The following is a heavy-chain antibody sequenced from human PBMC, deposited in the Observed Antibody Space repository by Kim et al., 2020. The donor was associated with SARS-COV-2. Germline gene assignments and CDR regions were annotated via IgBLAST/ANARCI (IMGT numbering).Heavy chain of an antibody. V-gene: IGHV5-10-1*01. J-gene: IGHJ4*02. Sequence: NYSPSFQGHVTISADKSISTAYLQWSSLKASDTAMYYCARGPTGSGSYGYWGQGTLVTVSS. CDR3: ARGPTGSGSYGY. D-gene: IGHD1-26*01.